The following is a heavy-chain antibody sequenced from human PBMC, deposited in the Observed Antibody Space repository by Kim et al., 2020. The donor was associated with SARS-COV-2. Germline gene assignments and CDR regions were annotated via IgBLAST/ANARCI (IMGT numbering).Heavy chain of an antibody. Sequence: SETLSLTCAVYGGSFSGYYWSWIRQPPGKGLEWIGEINHSGSTNYNPSLKSRVTISVDTSKNQFSLKLSSVTAADTAVYYCSRGIRGYSYPRGFYFDYWG. J-gene: IGHJ4*01. CDR3: SRGIRGYSYPRGFYFDY. V-gene: IGHV4-34*01. D-gene: IGHD5-18*01. CDR2: INHSGST. CDR1: GGSFSGYY.